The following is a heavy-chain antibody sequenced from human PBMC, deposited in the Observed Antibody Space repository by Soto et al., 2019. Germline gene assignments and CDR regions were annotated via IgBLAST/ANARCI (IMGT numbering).Heavy chain of an antibody. D-gene: IGHD1-26*01. J-gene: IGHJ6*02. V-gene: IGHV3-30*03. Sequence: GGSLRLSCAASGFTFSSYAMHWVRQAPGKGLEWVALISYDGYSKWYADAVKGRFTISRDNSNNTLFLEMNSLRPDDTAVYFCAAIREVDVWGQGTTVTVSS. CDR3: AAIREVDV. CDR2: ISYDGYSK. CDR1: GFTFSSYA.